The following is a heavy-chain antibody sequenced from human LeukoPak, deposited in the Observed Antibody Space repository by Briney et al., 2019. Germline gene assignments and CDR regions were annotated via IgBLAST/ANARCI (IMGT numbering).Heavy chain of an antibody. V-gene: IGHV4-39*07. CDR3: ARDVPIDSSGYYAHYN. CDR1: GGSISSSSYY. Sequence: SETLSLTCTVSGGSISSSSYYWGWIRQPPGKGLEWIGSIYYSGSTYYNPSLKSRVTISVDTSKNQFSLKLSSVTAADTAVYYCARDVPIDSSGYYAHYNWGQGTLVTVSS. CDR2: IYYSGST. D-gene: IGHD3-22*01. J-gene: IGHJ4*02.